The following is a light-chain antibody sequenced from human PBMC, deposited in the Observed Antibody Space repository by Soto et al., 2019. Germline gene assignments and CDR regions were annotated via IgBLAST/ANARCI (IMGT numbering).Light chain of an antibody. CDR1: SSDVGDYNY. CDR3: SSYTSSSTLL. CDR2: DVS. J-gene: IGLJ2*01. V-gene: IGLV2-14*01. Sequence: QSALTQPASVSGSPGQSITISCTGTSSDVGDYNYVSWYQQHPGKAPKLMIYDVSNRPSGVSNRFSGSKSGNTASLTISGLQAEDDADYYCSSYTSSSTLLFGGGTKLTVL.